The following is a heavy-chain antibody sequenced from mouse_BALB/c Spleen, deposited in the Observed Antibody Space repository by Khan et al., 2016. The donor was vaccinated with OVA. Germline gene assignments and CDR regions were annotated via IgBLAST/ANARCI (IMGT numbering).Heavy chain of an antibody. J-gene: IGHJ3*01. Sequence: QIQLVQSGPELKKPGETVKISCETSGYTFTNYGMNWVKQAPGKGLKWMGWINTNTGESIYADDFKGRFAFSLETSASTAFLHINNLKNDDMATYFCARGLNYYGSWFAYWGQGTLVTVSA. CDR1: GYTFTNYG. V-gene: IGHV9-1*02. D-gene: IGHD1-1*01. CDR3: ARGLNYYGSWFAY. CDR2: INTNTGES.